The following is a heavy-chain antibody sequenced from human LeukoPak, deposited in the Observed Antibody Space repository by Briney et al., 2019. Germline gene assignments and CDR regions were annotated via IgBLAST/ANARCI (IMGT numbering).Heavy chain of an antibody. CDR1: GGTFSSYA. CDR3: ARAVGRLSYSSSWSTWFDP. Sequence: AAPVKVSCKASGGTFSSYAISWVRQAPGQGLEWMGGIIPIYGTEKYAQKFQGRVTITADESTSTAYMELSSLRSEDTAVYYCARAVGRLSYSSSWSTWFDPWGQGTLVTVSS. D-gene: IGHD6-13*01. V-gene: IGHV1-69*13. J-gene: IGHJ5*02. CDR2: IIPIYGTE.